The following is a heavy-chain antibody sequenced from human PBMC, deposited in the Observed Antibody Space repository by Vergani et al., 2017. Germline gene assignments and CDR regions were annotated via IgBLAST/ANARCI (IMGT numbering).Heavy chain of an antibody. J-gene: IGHJ6*03. Sequence: VQLQESGPGLVKPSETLSLTCTVSGYSISSGYYWGWIRQPPGKGLEWIGSIYHSGSTYYNPSLKSRVTISVDTSKNQFSLKLSSVTAADTAVYYCARAGSCSTSCYIPYYYYYMDVWGKGTTVTVSS. V-gene: IGHV4-38-2*02. D-gene: IGHD2-2*02. CDR2: IYHSGST. CDR3: ARAGSCSTSCYIPYYYYYMDV. CDR1: GYSISSGYY.